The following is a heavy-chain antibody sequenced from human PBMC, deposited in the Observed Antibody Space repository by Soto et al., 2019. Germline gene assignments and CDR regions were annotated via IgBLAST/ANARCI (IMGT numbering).Heavy chain of an antibody. CDR3: ARDSSWYHGMDV. V-gene: IGHV3-30-3*01. J-gene: IGHJ6*02. Sequence: PGGSLRLSCAASGFTFSSYAMHWVRQAPGKGLEWVAVISYDGSNKYYADSVKGRFTISRDNSKNTLYLQMNSLRAEDTAVYYCARDSSWYHGMDVWGQGTTVTVSS. CDR1: GFTFSSYA. D-gene: IGHD6-13*01. CDR2: ISYDGSNK.